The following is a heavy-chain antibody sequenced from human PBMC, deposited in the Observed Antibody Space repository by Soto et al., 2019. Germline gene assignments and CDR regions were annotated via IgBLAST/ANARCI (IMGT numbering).Heavy chain of an antibody. CDR1: GGSISSSSYY. CDR3: ARRIRSRLVVVAAISAFDY. Sequence: PSETLSLTCTVSGGSISSSSYYWGWIRQPPGKGMEWIGSIYYSGSTYYNPSLKSRVTISVDTSKNQFSLKLSSVTAADTAVYYCARRIRSRLVVVAAISAFDYWGQGTLVTVSS. V-gene: IGHV4-39*01. CDR2: IYYSGST. D-gene: IGHD2-15*01. J-gene: IGHJ4*02.